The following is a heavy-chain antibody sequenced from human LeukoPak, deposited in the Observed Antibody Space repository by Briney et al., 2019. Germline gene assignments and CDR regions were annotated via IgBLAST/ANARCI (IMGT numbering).Heavy chain of an antibody. J-gene: IGHJ6*04. CDR3: ARDPGYESWSPFWGGMDV. Sequence: GGSLRLSCAASGFTFSSYWMSWVRQAPGKGLEWVANIKQDGSEKYYVDSVKGRFTISRDNAKNSLYLQMNSLRAEDTAVYYCARDPGYESWSPFWGGMDVWGNGTTVIVSS. D-gene: IGHD3-16*01. CDR2: IKQDGSEK. CDR1: GFTFSSYW. V-gene: IGHV3-7*01.